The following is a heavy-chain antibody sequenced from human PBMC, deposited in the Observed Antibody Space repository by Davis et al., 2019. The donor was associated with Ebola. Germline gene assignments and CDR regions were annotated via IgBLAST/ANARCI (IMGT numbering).Heavy chain of an antibody. J-gene: IGHJ6*02. CDR2: ISGSGGST. V-gene: IGHV3-23*01. Sequence: GESLKISCAASGFTFSSYAMSWVRQAPGKGLEWVSAISGSGGSTYCADSVKGRFTISRDNSKNTLYLQMNSLRAEDTAVYYCAKRLWFGELTHYYGMDVWGQGITVTVSS. CDR3: AKRLWFGELTHYYGMDV. D-gene: IGHD3-10*01. CDR1: GFTFSSYA.